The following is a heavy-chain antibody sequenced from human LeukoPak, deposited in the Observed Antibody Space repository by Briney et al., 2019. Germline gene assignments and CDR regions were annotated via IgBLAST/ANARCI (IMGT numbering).Heavy chain of an antibody. CDR1: GGSISSYY. D-gene: IGHD2-21*01. J-gene: IGHJ4*02. CDR3: ARQWYGGDYIFDN. CDR2: ISYSGST. Sequence: PSETLSLTCTVSGGSISSYYWSWIRQPPGKGLEWIGYISYSGSTDYNPSLKRRVTISLDTSKNQFSLRLSSVTASHTAVYYCARQWYGGDYIFDNWGQGTLVTVSA. V-gene: IGHV4-59*08.